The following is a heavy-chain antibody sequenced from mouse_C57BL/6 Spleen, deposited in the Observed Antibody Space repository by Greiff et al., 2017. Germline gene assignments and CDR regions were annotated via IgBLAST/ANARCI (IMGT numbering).Heavy chain of an antibody. J-gene: IGHJ4*01. CDR2: IYPSDSET. Sequence: QVQLQQPGAELVRPGSSVKLSCKASGYTFTSYWMDWVKQRPGQGLEWIGNIYPSDSETHYNQKFKDKATLTVDKSSSTAYMQLSSLTSEDSAVYYCGTTGVATSMDYWGQGTSVTVSS. CDR1: GYTFTSYW. D-gene: IGHD1-1*01. CDR3: GTTGVATSMDY. V-gene: IGHV1-61*01.